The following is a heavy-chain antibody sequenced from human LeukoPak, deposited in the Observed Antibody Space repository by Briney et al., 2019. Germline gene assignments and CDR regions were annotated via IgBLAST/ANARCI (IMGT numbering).Heavy chain of an antibody. CDR1: GFTFSSYA. CDR2: ISYDGSNK. J-gene: IGHJ5*02. V-gene: IGHV3-30-3*01. Sequence: GGSLRLSCAASGFTFSSYAMHWVRQAPGKGLEWVAVISYDGSNKYYADSVKGRFTISRDNSKNTLYLQMNSLRAEDTAVYYCARDAIFGVVIPKYNWFDPWGQGTLVTVSS. CDR3: ARDAIFGVVIPKYNWFDP. D-gene: IGHD3-3*01.